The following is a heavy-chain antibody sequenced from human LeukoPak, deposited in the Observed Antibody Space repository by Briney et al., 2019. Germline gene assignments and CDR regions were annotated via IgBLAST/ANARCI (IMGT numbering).Heavy chain of an antibody. CDR1: GFTFSVYS. CDR3: ARDTYSRLDY. Sequence: GGSLRLSCAASGFTFSVYSMTWVRQAPGKGLEWVSYISGSSSTIYYADSVKGRFTISRDNAKNSLYLQMNSLRVEDTAVYYCARDTYSRLDYWGQGTLVTVSS. CDR2: ISGSSSTI. V-gene: IGHV3-48*01. D-gene: IGHD6-13*01. J-gene: IGHJ4*02.